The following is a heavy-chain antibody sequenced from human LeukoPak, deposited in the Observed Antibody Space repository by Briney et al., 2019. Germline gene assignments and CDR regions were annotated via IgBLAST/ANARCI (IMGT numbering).Heavy chain of an antibody. CDR2: FDPEDGET. CDR1: GYTFTGYY. V-gene: IGHV1-24*01. J-gene: IGHJ4*02. D-gene: IGHD3-10*01. Sequence: ASVKVSCKASGYTFTGYYMHWVRQAPGKGLEWMGGFDPEDGETIYAQKFQGRVTMTEDTSTDTAYMELSSLRSEDTAVYYCAIDYGSGRDYWGQGTLVTVSS. CDR3: AIDYGSGRDY.